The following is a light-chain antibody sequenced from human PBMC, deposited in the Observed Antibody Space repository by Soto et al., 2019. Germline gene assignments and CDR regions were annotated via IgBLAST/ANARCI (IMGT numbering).Light chain of an antibody. J-gene: IGKJ4*01. Sequence: EIVMTQSPVTLSVSPGERATLSCRASQSVSSNLARYQQKPGQAPRLLIYGASTRATGIPARFSGSGSGTEFTLTISSLQSEDFAVYYCQQYNNWPMLTFGGGTKVDIK. CDR2: GAS. V-gene: IGKV3-15*01. CDR3: QQYNNWPMLT. CDR1: QSVSSN.